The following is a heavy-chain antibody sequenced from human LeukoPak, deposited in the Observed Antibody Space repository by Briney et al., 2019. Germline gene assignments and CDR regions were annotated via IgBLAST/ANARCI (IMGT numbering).Heavy chain of an antibody. J-gene: IGHJ4*02. CDR2: IYYSGST. CDR1: GGSISSGGYY. CDR3: ARVRQGDHYFDY. D-gene: IGHD1-26*01. Sequence: SQTLSLTCTVSGGSISSGGYYWSWIRQHPGKGLEWIGYIYYSGSTYYNPPLKSRVTISVDTSKNQFSLKLSSVTAADTAVYYCARVRQGDHYFDYWGQGTLVTVSS. V-gene: IGHV4-31*03.